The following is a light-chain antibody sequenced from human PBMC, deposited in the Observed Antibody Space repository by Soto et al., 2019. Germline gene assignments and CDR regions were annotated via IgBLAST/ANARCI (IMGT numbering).Light chain of an antibody. CDR3: AAWHDSLNGPV. CDR2: NNN. J-gene: IGLJ3*02. Sequence: QSVLTQPPSVSAAPGQRVTISCSGSSSNIGGNPVNWYQQLPGTAPKVLIYNNNQRPSGVPDRFSGSKSGTSASLAISGLQSEDEADYYCAAWHDSLNGPVFGGGTKVT. CDR1: SSNIGGNP. V-gene: IGLV1-44*01.